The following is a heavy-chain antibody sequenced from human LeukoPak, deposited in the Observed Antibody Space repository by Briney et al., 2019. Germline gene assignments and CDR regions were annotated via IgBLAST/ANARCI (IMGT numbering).Heavy chain of an antibody. J-gene: IGHJ4*02. CDR2: MNPNSGNT. D-gene: IGHD5-12*01. CDR1: GYTFTSYD. CDR3: ARRRYGAIVATDY. V-gene: IGHV1-8*01. Sequence: EASVKVSCKASGYTFTSYDINWVRQATGQGLEWMGWMNPNSGNTGYAQKFQGRVTTTRNTSISTAYMELSSLRSEDTAVYYCARRRYGAIVATDYWGQGTLVTVSS.